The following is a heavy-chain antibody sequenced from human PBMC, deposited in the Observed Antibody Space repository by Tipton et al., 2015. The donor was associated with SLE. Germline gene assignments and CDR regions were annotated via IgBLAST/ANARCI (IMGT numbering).Heavy chain of an antibody. CDR1: GASISSGSSY. CDR3: ARDSVGLVDNYHYYYMDV. J-gene: IGHJ6*03. Sequence: TLSLTCTVSGASISSGSSYWSWIRQPAGKGLEWIGRIFSRRSTNSNLSLKSRVTISLDASKNQFSLKLSSVTAADTAVYYCARDSVGLVDNYHYYYMDVWGKGTTVTISS. V-gene: IGHV4-61*02. CDR2: IFSRRST. D-gene: IGHD1-26*01.